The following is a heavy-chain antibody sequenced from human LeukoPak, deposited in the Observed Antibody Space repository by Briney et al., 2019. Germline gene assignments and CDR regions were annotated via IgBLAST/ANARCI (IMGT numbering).Heavy chain of an antibody. V-gene: IGHV4-59*01. Sequence: PSPSLSPACTVSGASISSSYWASTRHHPGEGMGLIGYIYYSGRSNYNPSLKSRVSISVDSSKNQFSLKLSSVTAADTAVYYCARFDIELSTNDAFHIWGQGTLVTVSS. CDR1: GASISSSY. J-gene: IGHJ3*02. CDR2: IYYSGRS. D-gene: IGHD1-1*01. CDR3: ARFDIELSTNDAFHI.